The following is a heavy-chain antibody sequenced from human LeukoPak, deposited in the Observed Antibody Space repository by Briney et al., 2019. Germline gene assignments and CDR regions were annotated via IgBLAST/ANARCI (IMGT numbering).Heavy chain of an antibody. D-gene: IGHD3-10*01. CDR2: IYPGDSDT. V-gene: IGHV5-51*01. CDR3: ARRITMVRGAYPNWFDP. J-gene: IGHJ5*02. CDR1: GYSFTSYW. Sequence: GGSLRLSCKGSGYSFTSYWIGWVRQMPGKGLEWMGIIYPGDSDTRYSPSFQGQVTISADESISTAYLQWSSLKASDTAMYYCARRITMVRGAYPNWFDPWGQGTLVTVSS.